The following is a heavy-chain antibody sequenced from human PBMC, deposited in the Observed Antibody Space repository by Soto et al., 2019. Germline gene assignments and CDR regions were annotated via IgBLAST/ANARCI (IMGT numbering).Heavy chain of an antibody. Sequence: EVQLVESGGVLVQPGGSLRLSCAASGFTFSSYWMHWVRQAPGKGLVWVSRINEDGSSTSYADSVKVRFTISRDNGKNTLYLQMNSLRAEDTAVYYCAREWRYFDWYPKALGALDIWCQGTMVTVSS. V-gene: IGHV3-74*01. CDR1: GFTFSSYW. CDR3: AREWRYFDWYPKALGALDI. J-gene: IGHJ3*02. D-gene: IGHD3-9*01. CDR2: INEDGSST.